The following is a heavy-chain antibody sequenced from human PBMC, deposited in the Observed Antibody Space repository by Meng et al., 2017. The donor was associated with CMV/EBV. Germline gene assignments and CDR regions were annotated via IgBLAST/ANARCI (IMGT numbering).Heavy chain of an antibody. D-gene: IGHD1-20*01. J-gene: IGHJ6*02. CDR3: ARVHLYNWNYYGMDV. CDR2: INSDGSST. V-gene: IGHV3-74*01. Sequence: GESLKISCAASGFTFSSYWMHWVRRAPGKGLVWVSRINSDGSSTSYADSGKGRFTISRDNAKNTLYLQMNSLRAEDTAVYYCARVHLYNWNYYGMDVWGQGTTVTVSS. CDR1: GFTFSSYW.